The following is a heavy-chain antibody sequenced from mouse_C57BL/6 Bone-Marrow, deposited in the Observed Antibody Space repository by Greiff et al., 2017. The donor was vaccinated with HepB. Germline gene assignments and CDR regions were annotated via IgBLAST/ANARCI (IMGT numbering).Heavy chain of an antibody. D-gene: IGHD3-1*01. CDR1: GYTFTSYW. V-gene: IGHV1-69*01. CDR3: ARSGDYDAMDD. Sequence: VQLQQPGAELVMPGASVKLSCKASGYTFTSYWMHWVKQRPGQGLEWIGEIDPSDSYTNYNQKFKGKSTLTVDKSSSTAYMQLSSLTSEDSAVYYCARSGDYDAMDDWGQGTSVTVSS. CDR2: IDPSDSYT. J-gene: IGHJ4*01.